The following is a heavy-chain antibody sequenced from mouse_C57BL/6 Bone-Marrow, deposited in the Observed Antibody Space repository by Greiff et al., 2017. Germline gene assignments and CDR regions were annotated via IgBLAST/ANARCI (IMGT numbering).Heavy chain of an antibody. CDR2: ISYDGSN. V-gene: IGHV3-6*01. Sequence: VQLKQSGPGLVKPSQSLSLTCSVTGYSITSGYYWNWIRQFPGNKLEWMGYISYDGSNNYNPSLKNRISITRDTSKNQFFLKLNSVTTEDTATYYCASLYYDYDGGGYYFDYWGLGTTLTVSS. D-gene: IGHD2-4*01. CDR3: ASLYYDYDGGGYYFDY. CDR1: GYSITSGYY. J-gene: IGHJ2*01.